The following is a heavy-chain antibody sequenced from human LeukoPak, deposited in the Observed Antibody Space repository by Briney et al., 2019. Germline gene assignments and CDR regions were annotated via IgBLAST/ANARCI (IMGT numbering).Heavy chain of an antibody. CDR3: AREGGGYSSGWYYFDY. V-gene: IGHV4-34*01. CDR2: INHSGST. Sequence: SETLSLTCAVYGGSFSGYYWSWIRQPPGKGLEWIGEINHSGSTNYNPSLKSRVTISVDTSKNQLSLKLSSVTAADTAVYYCAREGGGYSSGWYYFDYWGQGTLVTVSS. D-gene: IGHD6-19*01. J-gene: IGHJ4*02. CDR1: GGSFSGYY.